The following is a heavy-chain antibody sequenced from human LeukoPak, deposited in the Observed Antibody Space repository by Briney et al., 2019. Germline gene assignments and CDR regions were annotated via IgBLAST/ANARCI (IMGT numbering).Heavy chain of an antibody. CDR3: ARRGADYDILTGYFSDSNYYYGMDV. Sequence: PSETLSLTCTVSGGSISSSSYYWGWIRQPPGKGLEWIGSIYYSGSTYYNPSLKSRVTISVDTSKNQFSLKLSSVTAADTAVYYCARRGADYDILTGYFSDSNYYYGMDVWGQGTTVTVSS. V-gene: IGHV4-39*01. J-gene: IGHJ6*02. CDR2: IYYSGST. CDR1: GGSISSSSYY. D-gene: IGHD3-9*01.